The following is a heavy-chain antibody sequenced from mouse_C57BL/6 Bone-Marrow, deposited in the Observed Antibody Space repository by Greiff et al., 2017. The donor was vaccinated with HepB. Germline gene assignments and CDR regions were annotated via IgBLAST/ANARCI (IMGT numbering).Heavy chain of an antibody. CDR2: INYDGSST. Sequence: DVKLVESEGGLVQPGSSMKLSCTASGFTFSDYYMAWVRQVPEKGLEWVANINYDGSSTYYLDSLKSRFIISRDNAKNILYLQMSSLKSEDTATYYCARVYYGNFHYAMDYWGQGTSVTVSS. J-gene: IGHJ4*01. V-gene: IGHV5-16*01. CDR3: ARVYYGNFHYAMDY. D-gene: IGHD2-1*01. CDR1: GFTFSDYY.